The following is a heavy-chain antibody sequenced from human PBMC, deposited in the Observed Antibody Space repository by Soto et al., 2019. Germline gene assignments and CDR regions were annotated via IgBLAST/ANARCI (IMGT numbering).Heavy chain of an antibody. Sequence: SETLSLTCAVYGGSFSGYYWSWIRQPPGKGLEWIGEINHSGSTNYNPPLKSRVTISVDTSKNQFSLKLSSVTAADTAVYYCAREGNWNYVDYWGQGTLVTVSS. J-gene: IGHJ4*02. CDR2: INHSGST. D-gene: IGHD1-20*01. CDR3: AREGNWNYVDY. CDR1: GGSFSGYY. V-gene: IGHV4-34*01.